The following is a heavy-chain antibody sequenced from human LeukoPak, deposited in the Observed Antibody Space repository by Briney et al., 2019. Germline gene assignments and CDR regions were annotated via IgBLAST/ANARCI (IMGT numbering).Heavy chain of an antibody. Sequence: PGGSLRLFCAASGFTFSSYAMSWVRQAPGKGLEWVSAISGSGGSTYYADSVKGRFTISRDNSKNTLYLQMNSLRAEDTAVYYCAKDQYYYDSSGFDAFDIWGQGTMVTVSS. J-gene: IGHJ3*02. CDR3: AKDQYYYDSSGFDAFDI. CDR2: ISGSGGST. V-gene: IGHV3-23*01. D-gene: IGHD3-22*01. CDR1: GFTFSSYA.